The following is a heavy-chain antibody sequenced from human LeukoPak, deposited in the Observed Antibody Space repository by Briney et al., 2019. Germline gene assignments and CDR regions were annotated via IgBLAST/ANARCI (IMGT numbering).Heavy chain of an antibody. Sequence: GGSLRLSCGASGFTFSDYAMTWVRQAPGKGLAWVSTITYGGERTYYADSVKGRFTISRDNSKNILYLQMNSLRGDDTGDYYCANGGWSDRFDFWGQGTRVTVSS. CDR1: GFTFSDYA. CDR3: ANGGWSDRFDF. CDR2: ITYGGERT. J-gene: IGHJ4*02. V-gene: IGHV3-23*01. D-gene: IGHD3-3*01.